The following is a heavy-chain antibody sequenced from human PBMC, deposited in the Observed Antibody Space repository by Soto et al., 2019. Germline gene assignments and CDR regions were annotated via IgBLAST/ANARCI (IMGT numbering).Heavy chain of an antibody. D-gene: IGHD6-19*01. CDR2: ISGSGGTI. CDR3: AKLRGSGWYFHY. J-gene: IGHJ4*02. V-gene: IGHV3-23*01. CDR1: GFTFSDFA. Sequence: EVQVLESGGGLVQPGGSLRLSCVASGFTFSDFAMSWVRQAPGKGLEWVSSISGSGGTIYYADSVKGRFTISRDNSNNTLYLQMHSLRADDTAVYFCAKLRGSGWYFHYRGQGTLAAVSA.